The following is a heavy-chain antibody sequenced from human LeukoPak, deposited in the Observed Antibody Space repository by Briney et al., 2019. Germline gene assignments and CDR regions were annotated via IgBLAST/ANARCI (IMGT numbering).Heavy chain of an antibody. CDR1: GFTFSSYE. CDR2: ISSSGSTI. CDR3: AREGTAFSYYYYMDV. J-gene: IGHJ6*03. Sequence: PGGSLRLSCAASGFTFSSYEMNWVRQAPGKGLEWVSYISSSGSTIYYADSVKGRFTISRDNAKDSLYLRMNSLRAEDTAVYYCAREGTAFSYYYYMDVWGKGTTVTVSS. V-gene: IGHV3-48*03. D-gene: IGHD1-1*01.